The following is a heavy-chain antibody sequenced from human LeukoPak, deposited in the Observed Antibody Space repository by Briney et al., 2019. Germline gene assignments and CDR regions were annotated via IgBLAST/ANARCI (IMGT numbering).Heavy chain of an antibody. Sequence: ASVKVSCKASGYTFSSYDMKWVRQATGQGLEWMGWINPNSGGTNYAQKFQGRVTMTRDTSISTAYMELSRLRSDDTAVYYCARSRITIFGVAINDYWGQGTLVTVSS. CDR1: GYTFSSYD. CDR3: ARSRITIFGVAINDY. V-gene: IGHV1-2*02. CDR2: INPNSGGT. D-gene: IGHD3-3*01. J-gene: IGHJ4*02.